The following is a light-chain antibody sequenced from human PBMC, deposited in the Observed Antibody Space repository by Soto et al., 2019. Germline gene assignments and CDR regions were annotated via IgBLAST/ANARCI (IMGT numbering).Light chain of an antibody. J-gene: IGKJ1*01. Sequence: ETMLTQSPATLSLSRGDTTTLSCRASQSLGSDLAWYQQKPGQAPRLLIFGALSRATGIPDRFSGSGSGTDFTLTCGRLEPEDFAVYYCQQYATSPWTFGQGTRVDIK. V-gene: IGKV3-20*01. CDR3: QQYATSPWT. CDR2: GAL. CDR1: QSLGSD.